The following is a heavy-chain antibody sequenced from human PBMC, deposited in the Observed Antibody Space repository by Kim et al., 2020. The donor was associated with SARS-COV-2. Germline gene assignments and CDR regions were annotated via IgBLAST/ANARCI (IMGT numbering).Heavy chain of an antibody. V-gene: IGHV3-9*01. CDR3: AKDRYGSGYL. J-gene: IGHJ5*02. CDR2: ISWNSGSI. Sequence: GGSLRLSCAASGFTFDDYAMHWVRQAPGKGLECVSGISWNSGSIGYADSVKGRFTISRDNAKNSLYLQMNSLRAEDTALYYCAKDRYGSGYLWGQGTLVTVSS. D-gene: IGHD3-10*01. CDR1: GFTFDDYA.